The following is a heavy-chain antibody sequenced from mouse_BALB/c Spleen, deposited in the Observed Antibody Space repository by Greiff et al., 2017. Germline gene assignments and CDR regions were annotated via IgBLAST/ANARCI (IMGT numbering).Heavy chain of an antibody. CDR3: ARKGNYGNYEDY. Sequence: VQRVESGPGLVQPSQSLSITCTVSGFSLTSYGVHWVRQSPGKGLEWLGVIWSGGSTDYNAAFISRLSISKDNSKSQVFFKMNSLQANDTAIYYCARKGNYGNYEDYWGQGISLTVSS. CDR2: IWSGGST. CDR1: GFSLTSYG. J-gene: IGHJ4*01. D-gene: IGHD2-1*01. V-gene: IGHV2-2*02.